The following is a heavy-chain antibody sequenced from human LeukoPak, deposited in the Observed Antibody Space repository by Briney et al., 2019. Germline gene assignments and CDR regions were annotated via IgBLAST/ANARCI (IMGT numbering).Heavy chain of an antibody. D-gene: IGHD6-25*01. CDR1: GFTFSNAW. Sequence: PGGSLRLSCAASGFTFSNAWMSWVRQAPGKGLEWVGRIKSKTDGGTTDYAAPVKGRFTISRDDSKNTLYLQMNSLKTEDTAVYYCTSEPAGHYFDYWGQGTLVTVSS. CDR3: TSEPAGHYFDY. J-gene: IGHJ4*02. V-gene: IGHV3-15*01. CDR2: IKSKTDGGTT.